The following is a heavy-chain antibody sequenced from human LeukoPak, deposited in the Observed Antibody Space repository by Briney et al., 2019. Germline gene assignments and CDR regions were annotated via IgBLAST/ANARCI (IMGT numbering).Heavy chain of an antibody. CDR3: AKSGIGGYYESSVLGEFDY. Sequence: GGSLRLSCAASGFSFSDYAMSWVRQAPGRGLEWVSAITGRDGSTYYADSVTGRFTISRDNSRNKLYLQLNSLRVEDTAVYYCAKSGIGGYYESSVLGEFDYWGQGTLVTVSS. CDR1: GFSFSDYA. J-gene: IGHJ4*02. CDR2: ITGRDGST. V-gene: IGHV3-23*01. D-gene: IGHD3-22*01.